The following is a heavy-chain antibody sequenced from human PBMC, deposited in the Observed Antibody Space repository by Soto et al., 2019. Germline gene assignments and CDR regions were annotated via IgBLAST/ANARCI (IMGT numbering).Heavy chain of an antibody. CDR2: INTNTGNP. Sequence: QVQLVQSGSELKKPGASVKVSCKASGYTFTSYAMNWVRQAPGQGLEWMGWINTNTGNPTYAQGFTGRFVFSLDTSVSTAYLQICSLKAEDTAVYYCARDQVYPGKDTNDILTGFSPYYYYGMDVWGQGTTVTVSS. CDR3: ARDQVYPGKDTNDILTGFSPYYYYGMDV. CDR1: GYTFTSYA. V-gene: IGHV7-4-1*01. J-gene: IGHJ6*02. D-gene: IGHD3-9*01.